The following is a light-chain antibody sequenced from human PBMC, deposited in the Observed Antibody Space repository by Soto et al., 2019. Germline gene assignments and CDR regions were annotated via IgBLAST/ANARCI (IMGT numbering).Light chain of an antibody. CDR3: QQYGSSSWT. Sequence: EIVLTQSPGTLSLSPGERATLSCRASQSVSSSYLAWYQQKPGQAPRLLIYGTSSRATAIPDRXXXXXXXXXXXXTISRLEPEDFAVYYCQQYGSSSWTFGQGTKVEIK. J-gene: IGKJ1*01. CDR1: QSVSSSY. CDR2: GTS. V-gene: IGKV3-20*01.